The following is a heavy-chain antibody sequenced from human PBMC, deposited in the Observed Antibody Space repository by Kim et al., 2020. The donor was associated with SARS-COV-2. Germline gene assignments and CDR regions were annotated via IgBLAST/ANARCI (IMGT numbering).Heavy chain of an antibody. CDR3: ARDSYCSSTSCYLDYYGMDV. CDR2: ISYDGSNK. D-gene: IGHD2-2*01. V-gene: IGHV3-30-3*01. Sequence: GGSLRLSCAASGFTSSSYAMHWVRQAPGKGLEWVAVISYDGSNKYYADSVKGRFTISRDNSKNTLYLQMNSLRAEDTAVYYCARDSYCSSTSCYLDYYGMDVWGQGTTVTVSS. J-gene: IGHJ6*02. CDR1: GFTSSSYA.